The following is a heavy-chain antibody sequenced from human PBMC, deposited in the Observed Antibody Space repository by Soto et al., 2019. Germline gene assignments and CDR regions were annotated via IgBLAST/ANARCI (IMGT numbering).Heavy chain of an antibody. Sequence: SVSVNKRVRQAPGQGLKWMGGIIPIFGTANYAQKFQGRVTITADESTSTAYMELSSLRSEDTAVYYCARYCCRAEDGIRDL. CDR1: SVSV. CDR2: IIPIFGTA. J-gene: IGHJ2*01. D-gene: IGHD2-15*01. V-gene: IGHV1-69*01. CDR3: ARYCCRAEDGIRDL.